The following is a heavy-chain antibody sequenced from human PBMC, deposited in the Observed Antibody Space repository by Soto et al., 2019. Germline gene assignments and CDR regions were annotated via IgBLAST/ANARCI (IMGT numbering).Heavy chain of an antibody. CDR3: ARGGWHNDY. CDR1: GGSISSGGYY. Sequence: SETLSLTCTVSGGSISSGGYYWSWIRQPPGKGPEWIGYIYYSGSTNYNPSLKSRVTISVDTSRNQFSLKLSSVTAADTAVYYCARGGWHNDYWGQGALVTVSS. D-gene: IGHD6-19*01. V-gene: IGHV4-61*08. CDR2: IYYSGST. J-gene: IGHJ4*02.